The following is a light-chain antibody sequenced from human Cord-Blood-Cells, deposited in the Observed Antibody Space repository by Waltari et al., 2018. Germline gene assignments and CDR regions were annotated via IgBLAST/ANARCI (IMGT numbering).Light chain of an antibody. Sequence: DIQMTQSPSSLSASVGDRVTITCRASQSISSYLNWYQQKPGKAPKLLIYAAASLQSGVPARFSGSGSGTDVTLTISSLQPEDFATYYCQQSYSPRTFGGRTKVEIK. J-gene: IGKJ4*01. CDR1: QSISSY. CDR2: AAA. V-gene: IGKV1-39*01. CDR3: QQSYSPRT.